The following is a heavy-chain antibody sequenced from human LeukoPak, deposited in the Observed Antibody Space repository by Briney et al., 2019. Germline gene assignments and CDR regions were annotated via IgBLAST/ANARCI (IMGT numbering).Heavy chain of an antibody. CDR1: GYTFTSYA. J-gene: IGHJ4*02. D-gene: IGHD4-17*01. CDR3: ARDGAKYGDYPDY. V-gene: IGHV1-3*01. Sequence: ASVKVSCKASGYTFTSYAMHWVRQAPGQRLEWMGWINAGNGNTKYSQKFQGRVTITRDTSASTAYMELSSPRSEDTAVYYCARDGAKYGDYPDYWGQGTLVTVSS. CDR2: INAGNGNT.